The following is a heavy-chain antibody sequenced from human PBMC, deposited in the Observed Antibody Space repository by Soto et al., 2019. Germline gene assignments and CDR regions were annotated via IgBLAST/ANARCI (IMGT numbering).Heavy chain of an antibody. Sequence: PSETLSLTCAVSGGSISTYSYYWGWIRQPQGKGLEWIGSIDYSGSTYYNPSLKSRVTISVDASKNQFSLKVSSGTAADTAVYYCARRRTSYGMDVWGQGTTVT. CDR3: ARRRTSYGMDV. CDR2: IDYSGST. J-gene: IGHJ6*02. CDR1: GGSISTYSYY. V-gene: IGHV4-39*01.